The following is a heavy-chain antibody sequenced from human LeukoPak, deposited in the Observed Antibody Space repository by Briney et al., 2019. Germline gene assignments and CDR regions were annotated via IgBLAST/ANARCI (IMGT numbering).Heavy chain of an antibody. J-gene: IGHJ6*03. CDR3: ARDSYYDFWSGYYNYYYYYMDV. CDR1: GFTFSDYY. CDR2: ISSSGSTI. Sequence: PGGSLRLSCAASGFTFSDYYMSWIRQAPGKGLEWVSYISSSGSTIYYADSVKGRFTISRDNAKNSLYLQMNSLRAEDTAVYYCARDSYYDFWSGYYNYYYYYMDVWGKGTTVTVSS. V-gene: IGHV3-11*04. D-gene: IGHD3-3*01.